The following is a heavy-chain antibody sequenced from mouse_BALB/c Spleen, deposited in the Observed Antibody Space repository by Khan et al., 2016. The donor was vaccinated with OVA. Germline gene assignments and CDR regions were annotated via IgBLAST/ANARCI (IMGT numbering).Heavy chain of an antibody. V-gene: IGHV3-2*02. CDR2: IKYSGST. CDR3: ARAGTITTVVITDFDY. Sequence: EVQLQESGPGLVKPSQSLSLTCTVTGYSITSDYAWNWIRQFPGNKLEWVGYIKYSGSTSYNPSLKSRISITRDTSKNQFFLQLHSVTTEDSATYYCARAGTITTVVITDFDYWGQGTTLTVSS. CDR1: GYSITSDYA. D-gene: IGHD1-1*01. J-gene: IGHJ2*01.